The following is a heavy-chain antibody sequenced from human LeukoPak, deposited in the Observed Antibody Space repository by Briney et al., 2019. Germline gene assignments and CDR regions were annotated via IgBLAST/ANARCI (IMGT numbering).Heavy chain of an antibody. D-gene: IGHD2-15*01. V-gene: IGHV4-34*01. CDR3: ARKAPYCSGGSCYFHYYGMDA. CDR1: GGSFSGYY. CDR2: INHSGST. J-gene: IGHJ6*02. Sequence: SETLSLTCAVYGGSFSGYYWSWIRQPPGKGLEWIGEINHSGSTNYNPSLKSRVTISVDTSKNQFSLKLSSVTAADTAVYYCARKAPYCSGGSCYFHYYGMDAWGQGTTVTVSS.